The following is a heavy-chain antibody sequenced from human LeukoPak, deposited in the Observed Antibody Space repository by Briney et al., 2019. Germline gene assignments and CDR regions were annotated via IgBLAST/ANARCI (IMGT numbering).Heavy chain of an antibody. Sequence: GGSLRLSCAASGFTFSSYWMSWVRQAPGKGLEWVSAISGSGGSTYYADSVKGRFTISRDNSKNTLYLQMNSLRAEDTAVYYCARIGLRFLEWLDRLNFRAFDYWGQGTLVTVSS. D-gene: IGHD3-3*01. CDR3: ARIGLRFLEWLDRLNFRAFDY. CDR1: GFTFSSYW. CDR2: ISGSGGST. J-gene: IGHJ4*02. V-gene: IGHV3-23*01.